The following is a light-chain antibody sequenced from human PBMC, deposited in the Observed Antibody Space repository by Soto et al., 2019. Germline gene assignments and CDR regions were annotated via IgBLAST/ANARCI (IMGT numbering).Light chain of an antibody. J-gene: IGKJ1*01. CDR3: QHYHSLPRT. CDR2: DAS. CDR1: QSINSN. Sequence: EIVMTQSPATLSVSPGERATLSCRASQSINSNLAWYQQRPAQAPTLLIYDASTRATGVPARFSGSGSGTDFTLTISSLQSADLAIYHCQHYHSLPRTFGQGTKVEIK. V-gene: IGKV3-15*01.